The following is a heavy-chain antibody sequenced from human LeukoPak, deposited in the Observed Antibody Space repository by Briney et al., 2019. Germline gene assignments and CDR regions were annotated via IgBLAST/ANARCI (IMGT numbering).Heavy chain of an antibody. V-gene: IGHV4-31*03. CDR3: ATGGVTPIYVVVTATPHLFDY. CDR1: GGSISSGGYY. D-gene: IGHD2-21*02. CDR2: IYYSGST. J-gene: IGHJ4*02. Sequence: SQTLSLTCTVSGGSISSGGYYWSWIRQHPGKGLEWIGYIYYSGSTYYNPSLKSRVTISVDTSKNQFSLKLSSVTAADTAVYYCATGGVTPIYVVVTATPHLFDYWGQGTLVTVSS.